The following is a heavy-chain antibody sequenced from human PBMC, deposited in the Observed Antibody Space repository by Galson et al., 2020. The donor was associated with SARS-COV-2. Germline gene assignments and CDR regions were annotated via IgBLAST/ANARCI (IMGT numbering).Heavy chain of an antibody. J-gene: IGHJ5*02. CDR3: VILNDVVRAANRNGVFT. CDR1: GFTFSSYS. Sequence: TGGSLRLSCAASGFTFSSYSMNWVRQAPGTGLEWVSSISSSSSYIYYADSVKGRFTISRDNAKNSLYLQMNSLGAEDTAVYYCVILNDVVRAANRNGVFTWGQGTLVTVSS. CDR2: ISSSSSYI. V-gene: IGHV3-21*01. D-gene: IGHD2-2*01.